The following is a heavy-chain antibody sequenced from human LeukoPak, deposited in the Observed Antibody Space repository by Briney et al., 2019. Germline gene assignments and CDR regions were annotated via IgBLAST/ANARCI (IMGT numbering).Heavy chain of an antibody. Sequence: GGSLRLPCAASGFTFGTFWMHWVRQAPGKGLVWVSRINPEETTTNYADAVKGRFTISRDNAKNSLYLQRNSLRAEDTAVYYCARGGLEPVDYWGQGTLVTVSS. J-gene: IGHJ4*02. CDR2: INPEETTT. CDR3: ARGGLEPVDY. CDR1: GFTFGTFW. V-gene: IGHV3-74*01. D-gene: IGHD1-14*01.